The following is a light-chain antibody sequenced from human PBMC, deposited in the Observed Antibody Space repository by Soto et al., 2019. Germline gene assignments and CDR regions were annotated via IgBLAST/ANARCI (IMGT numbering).Light chain of an antibody. V-gene: IGKV3-20*01. CDR3: QEFITSPHMYI. Sequence: EVVLTQSPGTLSLSPGEGATLSCRSSQDVGTNYLAWYQQKPGQAPRLLIFGASNRASGVPGRFSGSESGTDFPHNIIRLEHEYSAVYYCQEFITSPHMYIFGEGTKLEI. CDR2: GAS. J-gene: IGKJ2*01. CDR1: QDVGTNY.